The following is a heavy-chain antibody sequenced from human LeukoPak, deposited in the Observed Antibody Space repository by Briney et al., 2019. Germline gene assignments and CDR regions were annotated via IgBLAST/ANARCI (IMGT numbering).Heavy chain of an antibody. CDR1: GFTFSSYG. J-gene: IGHJ4*02. Sequence: GGSLRLSCAASGFTFSSYGMHWVRQAPGKGLEWVAVISYDGSNKYYADPVKGRFTISRDNSKNTLYLQMNSLRAEDTAVYYCAKEISPYGDFDYWGQGTLVTVSS. CDR2: ISYDGSNK. V-gene: IGHV3-30*18. CDR3: AKEISPYGDFDY. D-gene: IGHD4-17*01.